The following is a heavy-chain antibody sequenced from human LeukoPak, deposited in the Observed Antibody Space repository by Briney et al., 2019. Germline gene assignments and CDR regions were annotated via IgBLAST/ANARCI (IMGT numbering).Heavy chain of an antibody. Sequence: ASVKVSCKASGYTFTKYGLTWVRQAPGQGLEWMGWISPNNGNTNYAQKFQGRVTMTTDTSTSTAYMELRSLRFDDTTVYYCARVIVGSIVGNNWFDPWGQGTLVTVSS. D-gene: IGHD1-26*01. CDR3: ARVIVGSIVGNNWFDP. V-gene: IGHV1-18*01. CDR2: ISPNNGNT. CDR1: GYTFTKYG. J-gene: IGHJ5*02.